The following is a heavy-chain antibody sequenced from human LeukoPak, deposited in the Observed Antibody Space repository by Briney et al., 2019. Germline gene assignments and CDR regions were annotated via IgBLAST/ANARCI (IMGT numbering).Heavy chain of an antibody. CDR1: GYRFTSYW. D-gene: IGHD3-22*01. Sequence: GESLQISCQGSGYRFTSYWIGWVRQMHGKGLEWMGIIYPGESDTRYSPSFQGLITISADKSISSAYLQWSSLNAADTAMYYCARPDDSSGYYLDAFDIWGQGTMVTVSS. CDR2: IYPGESDT. CDR3: ARPDDSSGYYLDAFDI. J-gene: IGHJ3*02. V-gene: IGHV5-51*01.